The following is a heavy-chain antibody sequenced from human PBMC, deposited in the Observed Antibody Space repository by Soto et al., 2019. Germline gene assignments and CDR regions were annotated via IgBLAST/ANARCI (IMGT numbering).Heavy chain of an antibody. Sequence: QVRLQESGPGLVEPSGTLSLTCTVSGGSIYTDDWWTWVRQTPGKGLEWIGEVHQLVGTNYNPSLGSRVTISIDKSKNRCSLELTSVPAAATAVYYCANWGGLNFPRLYWGPGTLVAVSS. CDR1: GGSIYTDDW. V-gene: IGHV4-4*02. D-gene: IGHD3-16*01. J-gene: IGHJ4*02. CDR3: ANWGGLNFPRLY. CDR2: VHQLVGT.